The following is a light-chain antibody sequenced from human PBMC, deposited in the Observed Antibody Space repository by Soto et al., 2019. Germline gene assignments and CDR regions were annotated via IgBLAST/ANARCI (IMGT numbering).Light chain of an antibody. CDR3: SSYASSGGHNYV. Sequence: QSVLAQTASMSGSPGQSITISCTATSNVLGGYDSVSWYQQSPGKVPRLIIYEVTNRPSGISNRFSGSKSGNTASLTISGLQAEDEAVYFCSSYASSGGHNYVFATGTKVTVL. V-gene: IGLV2-14*01. J-gene: IGLJ1*01. CDR2: EVT. CDR1: SNVLGGYDS.